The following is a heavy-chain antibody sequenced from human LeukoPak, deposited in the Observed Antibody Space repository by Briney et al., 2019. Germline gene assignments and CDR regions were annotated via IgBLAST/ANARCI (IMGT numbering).Heavy chain of an antibody. CDR2: ISGSGGST. CDR1: GFTFSSYA. Sequence: GGSLRLSCAASGFTFSSYAMCWVRQAPGKGLEWVSAISGSGGSTYYADSVKGRLTISRDNSKNTLYLQMNSLRAEDTAVYYCARQYSSWYWFDPWGQGTLVTVSS. J-gene: IGHJ5*02. V-gene: IGHV3-23*01. D-gene: IGHD6-13*01. CDR3: ARQYSSWYWFDP.